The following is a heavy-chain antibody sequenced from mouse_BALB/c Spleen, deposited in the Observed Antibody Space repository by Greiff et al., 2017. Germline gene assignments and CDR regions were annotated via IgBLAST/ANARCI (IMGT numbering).Heavy chain of an antibody. CDR2: ISSGGSYT. CDR3: ARLGYGEDYFDY. V-gene: IGHV5-6*02. CDR1: GFTFSSYG. D-gene: IGHD1-2*01. Sequence: DVKLVESGGDLVKPGGSLKLSCAASGFTFSSYGMSWVRQTPDKRLEWVATISSGGSYTYYPDSVKGRFTISRDNAKNTLYLQMSSLKSEDTAMYYCARLGYGEDYFDYWGQGTTLTVSS. J-gene: IGHJ2*01.